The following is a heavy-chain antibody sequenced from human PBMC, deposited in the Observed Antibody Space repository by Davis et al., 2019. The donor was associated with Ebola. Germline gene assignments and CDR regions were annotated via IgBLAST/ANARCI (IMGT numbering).Heavy chain of an antibody. CDR1: GYTFTSYA. Sequence: AASVKVSCKASGYTFTSYAMHWVRQAPGQRLEWMGWINAGNGNTKYSQKFQGRVTITADKSTSTAYMELSSLRSEDTAVYYCARARFDVVVPAALNLYYYYGMDVWGQGTTVTVSS. V-gene: IGHV1-3*01. CDR3: ARARFDVVVPAALNLYYYYGMDV. J-gene: IGHJ6*02. CDR2: INAGNGNT. D-gene: IGHD2-2*01.